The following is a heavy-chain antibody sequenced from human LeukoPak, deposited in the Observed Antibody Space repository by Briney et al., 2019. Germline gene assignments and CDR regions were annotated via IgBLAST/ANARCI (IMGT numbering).Heavy chain of an antibody. D-gene: IGHD2-2*02. CDR3: AREHCSSTSCYMTGVSDDAFDI. V-gene: IGHV4-61*02. J-gene: IGHJ3*02. CDR2: IYTSGST. CDR1: GGSISSGSYY. Sequence: PSETLSLTCTVSGGSISSGSYYWSWIRQPAGKGLEWIGRIYTSGSTNYNPSLKSRVTISVDTSKNQFSLKLSSVTAADTAVYYCAREHCSSTSCYMTGVSDDAFDIWGQGTMVTVSS.